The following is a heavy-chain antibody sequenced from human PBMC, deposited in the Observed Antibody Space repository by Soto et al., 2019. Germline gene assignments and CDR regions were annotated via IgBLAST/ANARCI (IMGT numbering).Heavy chain of an antibody. CDR1: GGSISSYY. CDR3: ARQAAAGIDY. Sequence: QVQLQESGPGLVKPSETLSLTCTVSGGSISSYYWSWIRQPPGKGLEWIGYIYYSGSTNYNPSLKGRVTISVDTSKNQFSLKLSSVTAADTAVYYCARQAAAGIDYWGQGTLVTVSS. V-gene: IGHV4-59*08. J-gene: IGHJ4*02. CDR2: IYYSGST. D-gene: IGHD6-13*01.